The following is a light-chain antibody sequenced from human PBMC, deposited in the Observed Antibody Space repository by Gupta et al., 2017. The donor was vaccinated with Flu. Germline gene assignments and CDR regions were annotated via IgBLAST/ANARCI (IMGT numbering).Light chain of an antibody. Sequence: TSSDVGGYNYVSWYQQHPGKAPKLMIYDVSNRPSGVSNRFSGSTSGNTASLTISGLQAEDEADYYCSSYTSSSTLVFGGGTKLTVL. J-gene: IGLJ2*01. CDR1: SSDVGGYNY. CDR2: DVS. V-gene: IGLV2-14*04. CDR3: SSYTSSSTLV.